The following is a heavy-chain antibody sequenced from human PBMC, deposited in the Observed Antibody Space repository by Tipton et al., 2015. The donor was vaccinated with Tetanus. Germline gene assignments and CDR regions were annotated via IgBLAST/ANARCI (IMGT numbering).Heavy chain of an antibody. J-gene: IGHJ4*02. V-gene: IGHV3-7*03. CDR3: ARDDGYNSGYGH. Sequence: SLRLSCAASGFPFSDYWLSWVRQAPGKGLEWVANIRGDGGEMYYVDSVKGRFTTSRDNSNQSVYLEMNSLRADDTALYYCARDDGYNSGYGHWGQGTLVTVSS. CDR2: IRGDGGEM. CDR1: GFPFSDYW. D-gene: IGHD5-18*01.